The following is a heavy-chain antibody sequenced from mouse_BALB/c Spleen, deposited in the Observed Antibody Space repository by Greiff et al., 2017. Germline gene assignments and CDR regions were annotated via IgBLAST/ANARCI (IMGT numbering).Heavy chain of an antibody. CDR2: ISSGRSTI. V-gene: IGHV5-17*02. CDR1: GFTFSSFG. CDR3: ARDFDY. J-gene: IGHJ2*01. Sequence: EVKLVESGGGLVQPGGSRKLSCAASGFTFSSFGMHWVRQAPEKGLEWVAYISSGRSTIYYADTVKGRFTISRDNPKNTLFLQMTSLRSEDTAMYYCARDFDYWGQGTTLTGSS.